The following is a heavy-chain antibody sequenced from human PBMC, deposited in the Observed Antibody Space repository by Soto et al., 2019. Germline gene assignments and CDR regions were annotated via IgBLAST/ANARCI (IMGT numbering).Heavy chain of an antibody. CDR2: INHSGST. D-gene: IGHD2-2*01. J-gene: IGHJ6*02. CDR3: ASTSHRPYYYYGMDV. V-gene: IGHV4-34*01. Sequence: SVTLSLTCAVYGGSFSGYYWSWIRQPPGKGLEWIGEINHSGSTNYNPSLKSRVTISVDTSKNQFSLKLSSVTAADTAVYYCASTSHRPYYYYGMDVWGQGTTVTVSS. CDR1: GGSFSGYY.